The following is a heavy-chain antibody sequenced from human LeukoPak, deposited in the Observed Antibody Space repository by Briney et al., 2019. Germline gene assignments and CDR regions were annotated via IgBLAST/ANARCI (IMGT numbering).Heavy chain of an antibody. CDR1: GFTFSSYW. V-gene: IGHV3-74*01. Sequence: GGSLRLSCAASGFTFSSYWMHWVRQAPGKGLVWVSRINSDGSSTSYADSVKGRFTISRDNAKNTLYLQMNSLRAEDTAVYYCARGIAAAGRNWFDPWGQGTLVTVSS. CDR2: INSDGSST. J-gene: IGHJ5*02. CDR3: ARGIAAAGRNWFDP. D-gene: IGHD6-13*01.